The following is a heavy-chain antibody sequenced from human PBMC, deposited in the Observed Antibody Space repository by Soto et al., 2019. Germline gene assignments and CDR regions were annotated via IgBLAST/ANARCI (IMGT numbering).Heavy chain of an antibody. Sequence: SVKVSCKASGGTFSSYAISWVRQAPGQGLEWMGGIIPIFGTANYAQKFQGRVTITADESTSTAYMELSSLRSEDTAVYYCARVSTRYDSSGYRPPRILDYYYYYGMDAWGQGTTVTVSS. CDR2: IIPIFGTA. D-gene: IGHD3-22*01. CDR1: GGTFSSYA. CDR3: ARVSTRYDSSGYRPPRILDYYYYYGMDA. J-gene: IGHJ6*02. V-gene: IGHV1-69*13.